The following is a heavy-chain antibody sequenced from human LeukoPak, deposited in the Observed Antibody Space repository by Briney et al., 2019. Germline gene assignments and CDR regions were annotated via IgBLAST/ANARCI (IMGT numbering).Heavy chain of an antibody. CDR1: GGTFSSYA. V-gene: IGHV1-69*06. CDR3: ARDYGSGSSGP. Sequence: ASVKVSCKASGGTFSSYAISWVRQAPGQGLEWMGGIIPIFGTANYAQKFQGRVTITADKSTSTAYMELSSLRSDDTAVYYCARDYGSGSSGPWGQGTLVTVSS. D-gene: IGHD3-10*01. J-gene: IGHJ5*02. CDR2: IIPIFGTA.